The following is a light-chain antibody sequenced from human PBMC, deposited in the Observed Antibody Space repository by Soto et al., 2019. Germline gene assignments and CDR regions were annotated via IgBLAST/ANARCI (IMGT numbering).Light chain of an antibody. J-gene: IGKJ4*01. CDR2: GAS. CDR3: QQYGSSQGLT. V-gene: IGKV3-20*01. Sequence: EILLTQSPGTLSLSPGERATLSCRASQSVSSSYLAWYQQKPGQAPRLIIYGASSRANVIPDRFSGSGSETDFTLTLRRLEPEDFAVYYCQQYGSSQGLTFGGGTKVDIK. CDR1: QSVSSSY.